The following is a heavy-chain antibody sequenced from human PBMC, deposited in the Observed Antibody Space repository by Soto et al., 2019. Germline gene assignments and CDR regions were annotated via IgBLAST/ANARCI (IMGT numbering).Heavy chain of an antibody. Sequence: SGGSLRLSCAASGFTFSTYWMNWVRQAPGKGLEWVANIKYDGSEKNYADSVMGRLIISRDNARNSLYLHMDSLRADDTAVYYCATLRRDGSPVEWGQGTLVTVS. CDR1: GFTFSTYW. D-gene: IGHD1-26*01. CDR3: ATLRRDGSPVE. J-gene: IGHJ4*01. V-gene: IGHV3-7*05. CDR2: IKYDGSEK.